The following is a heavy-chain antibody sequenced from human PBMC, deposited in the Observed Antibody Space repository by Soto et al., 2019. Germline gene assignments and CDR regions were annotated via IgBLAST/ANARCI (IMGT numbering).Heavy chain of an antibody. J-gene: IGHJ3*02. V-gene: IGHV3-48*02. Sequence: GSLRLSCASSGFSVSAFSMNWVRQAPGKGLEWVSYISSTSSTIYYGDSVKGRFTISRDNAKNSLYLQMNSLRDEDTAVYYCAREGGRHCSPTRCYNAFNIWGQGTMVTVSS. CDR3: AREGGRHCSPTRCYNAFNI. CDR1: GFSVSAFS. CDR2: ISSTSSTI. D-gene: IGHD2-2*02.